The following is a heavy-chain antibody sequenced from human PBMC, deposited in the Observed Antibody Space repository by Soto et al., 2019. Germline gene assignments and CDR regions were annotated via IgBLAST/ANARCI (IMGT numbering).Heavy chain of an antibody. CDR1: GFTFDDYA. CDR3: AKDTKGGYNYGYTFDY. V-gene: IGHV3-9*01. J-gene: IGHJ4*02. CDR2: ITWNSGGI. D-gene: IGHD5-18*01. Sequence: EVQLVESGGGLVQPGMSLRLSCAASGFTFDDYAMHWVRQAPGKGLEWVSGITWNSGGIVYADSVKGRFTISRYNAKNSLYLQMNSLRAEDTALYYCAKDTKGGYNYGYTFDYWGQGTLVTVSS.